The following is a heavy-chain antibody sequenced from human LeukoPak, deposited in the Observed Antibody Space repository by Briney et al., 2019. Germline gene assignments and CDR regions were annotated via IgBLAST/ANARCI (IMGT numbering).Heavy chain of an antibody. CDR1: GGSISSGGYY. CDR2: IYYSGST. V-gene: IGHV4-31*03. Sequence: SETLSLTCTVSGGSISSGGYYWSWIRQHPGKGLEWIGYIYYSGSTSYNPSPKSRVTISVDTSKNQFSLKLSSVTAADTAVYYCATNVYDFWSGYYFGRFDPWGQGTLVTVSS. J-gene: IGHJ5*02. CDR3: ATNVYDFWSGYYFGRFDP. D-gene: IGHD3-3*01.